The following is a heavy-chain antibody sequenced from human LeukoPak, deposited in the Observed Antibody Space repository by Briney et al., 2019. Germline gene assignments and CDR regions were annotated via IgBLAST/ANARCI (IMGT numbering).Heavy chain of an antibody. J-gene: IGHJ4*02. CDR2: LFHSGTR. Sequence: PSETLSLTCTVSGGSITSYYWSWIRQPPGKGLEWIGYLFHSGTRRYNPSLKSRVTISADTTKNQTFLTLNSTTAADTAVYYCARRRGWKQQLVYFDYWGQGTLATVSS. V-gene: IGHV4-59*08. D-gene: IGHD6-13*01. CDR3: ARRRGWKQQLVYFDY. CDR1: GGSITSYY.